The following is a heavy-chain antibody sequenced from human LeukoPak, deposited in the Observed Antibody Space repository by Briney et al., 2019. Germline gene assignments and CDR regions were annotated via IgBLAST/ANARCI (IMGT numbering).Heavy chain of an antibody. D-gene: IGHD3-16*02. CDR3: AREIFVSGSYPDF. CDR1: GFAFNTYS. CDR2: IWNDGSHK. J-gene: IGHJ4*02. V-gene: IGHV3-33*01. Sequence: GRSLRLSCAASGFAFNTYSMHWVRQAPGQGLEWVALIWNDGSHKFYSNSVTGQFTISRDNSKNTESLQMNNLRPENTAVYYCAREIFVSGSYPDFWGQGTLVTVSS.